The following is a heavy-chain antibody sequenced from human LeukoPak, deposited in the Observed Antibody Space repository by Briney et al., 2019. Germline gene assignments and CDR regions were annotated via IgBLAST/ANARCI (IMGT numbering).Heavy chain of an antibody. CDR1: GYTFTGYY. V-gene: IGHV1-2*02. J-gene: IGHJ4*02. CDR3: ARYSGYDEPFEY. CDR2: INPNSGGT. D-gene: IGHD5-12*01. Sequence: ASVKVSCKASGYTFTGYYMHWVREAPGQGLEWMGCINPNSGGTNYAQKFQGRVTMTRDTSVTTAYMELSRLRSDDTAVYYCARYSGYDEPFEYWGQGTLVTVSS.